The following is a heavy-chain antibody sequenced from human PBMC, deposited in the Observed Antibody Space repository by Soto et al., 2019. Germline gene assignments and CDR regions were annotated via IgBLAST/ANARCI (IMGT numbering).Heavy chain of an antibody. J-gene: IGHJ5*02. Sequence: GASVKVSCKASGGTFSSYAISWVRQAPGQGLEWMGGIIPIFGTANYAQKFQGRVTITADESTSTAYMELSSLRSEDTAVYYCASEPTYYHILTGSHRVGWFDPWGQGTLVTAPQ. V-gene: IGHV1-69*13. D-gene: IGHD3-9*01. CDR2: IIPIFGTA. CDR3: ASEPTYYHILTGSHRVGWFDP. CDR1: GGTFSSYA.